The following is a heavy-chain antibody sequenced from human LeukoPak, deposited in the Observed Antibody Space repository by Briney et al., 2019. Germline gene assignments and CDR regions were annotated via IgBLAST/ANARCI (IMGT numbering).Heavy chain of an antibody. D-gene: IGHD1-1*01. V-gene: IGHV3-11*06. J-gene: IGHJ4*02. CDR2: ISTTSSYT. CDR1: EFTFSDYY. Sequence: GGSLRLSCAASEFTFSDYYMSWIRQAPGKGLEWVSYISTTSSYTKYADSVKGRFTISRDNAKNSLYLQMNSLRAEDTAVYYCARNTGTYGYWGQGTLVTVSS. CDR3: ARNTGTYGY.